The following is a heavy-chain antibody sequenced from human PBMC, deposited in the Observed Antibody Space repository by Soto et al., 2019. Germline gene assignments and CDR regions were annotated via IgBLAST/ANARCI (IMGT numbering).Heavy chain of an antibody. V-gene: IGHV4-34*01. J-gene: IGHJ4*02. CDR3: ARAHGVLDD. CDR2: INHSGST. CDR1: GGSFSGYY. D-gene: IGHD4-17*01. Sequence: QVQLQQWGAGLLKPSETLSLTCAVYGGSFSGYYWSWIRQPPGKGLEWIGEINHSGSTNYNPSLKIRVTISVDTSKNQFSLKRSSVIAADASVYYCARAHGVLDDWGQGTLVSVSS.